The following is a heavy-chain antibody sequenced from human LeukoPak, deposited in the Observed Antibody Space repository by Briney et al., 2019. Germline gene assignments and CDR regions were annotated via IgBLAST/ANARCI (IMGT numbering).Heavy chain of an antibody. D-gene: IGHD6-13*01. V-gene: IGHV1-46*01. J-gene: IGHJ4*02. CDR2: INPSGGST. CDR1: GYTFTTYY. Sequence: ASVKVSCKASGYTFTTYYMHWVRQAPGQGLEWMGIINPSGGSTSYAQKFQDRVTMTRDKSTSTVYMELSSLRSEDTAVYYCARDFGIAAAETYFDYWGQGTLVTVSS. CDR3: ARDFGIAAAETYFDY.